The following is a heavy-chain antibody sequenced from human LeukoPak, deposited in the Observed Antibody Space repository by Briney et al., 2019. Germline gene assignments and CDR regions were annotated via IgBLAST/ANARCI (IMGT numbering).Heavy chain of an antibody. V-gene: IGHV4-61*02. CDR1: GGSISSGSYY. CDR3: ARDGPYDSSGYIRNY. Sequence: SETLSLTCTVSGGSISSGSYYWSWIRQPAGKGLEWIGRIYTSGSTNYNPSLKSRVTIAVDTSKNQFSLKLSSVTAADTAVYYCARDGPYDSSGYIRNYWGQGTLVTVSS. D-gene: IGHD3-22*01. CDR2: IYTSGST. J-gene: IGHJ4*02.